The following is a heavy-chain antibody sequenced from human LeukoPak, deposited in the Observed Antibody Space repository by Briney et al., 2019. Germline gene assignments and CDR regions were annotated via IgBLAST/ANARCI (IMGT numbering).Heavy chain of an antibody. CDR2: IKQDGSEK. J-gene: IGHJ4*02. CDR1: GFTFSSYW. V-gene: IGHV3-7*01. Sequence: PGGSLRLSCAASGFTFSSYWMSWVRQAPGKGLEWVANIKQDGSEKYYVDSVKGRFTISRDNAKNSLFLHMNSLRAEDTAVYYCARDPYYDSSGDYWGQGTLVTVSS. CDR3: ARDPYYDSSGDY. D-gene: IGHD3-22*01.